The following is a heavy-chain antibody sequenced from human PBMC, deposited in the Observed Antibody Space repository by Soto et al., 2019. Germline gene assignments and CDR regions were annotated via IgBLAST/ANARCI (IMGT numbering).Heavy chain of an antibody. V-gene: IGHV3-23*01. CDR2: ITGTGGST. J-gene: IGHJ4*02. CDR1: GFTFSDYY. CDR3: AKAGGIAVPGSHLDQ. Sequence: PGGSLRLSCAASGFTFSDYYMSWIRQAPGKGLEWVSAITGTGGSTNYADSVEGRFTISRDNSRNTLYLQMSSLRAEDTAVYYCAKAGGIAVPGSHLDQWGQGILVTVSS. D-gene: IGHD6-19*01.